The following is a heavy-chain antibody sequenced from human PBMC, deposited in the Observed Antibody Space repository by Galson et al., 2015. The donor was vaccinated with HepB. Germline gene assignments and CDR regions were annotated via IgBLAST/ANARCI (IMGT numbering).Heavy chain of an antibody. J-gene: IGHJ4*02. CDR2: ISGSGGST. V-gene: IGHV3-23*01. Sequence: SLRLSCAASGFTFSSYAMSWVRQAPGKGLEWVSAISGSGGSTYYADSVKGRFTISRDNSKNTLYLQMNSLRAEDTAVYYCAKDFRPDQYSSSWGFDYWGQGTLVTVSS. D-gene: IGHD6-13*01. CDR1: GFTFSSYA. CDR3: AKDFRPDQYSSSWGFDY.